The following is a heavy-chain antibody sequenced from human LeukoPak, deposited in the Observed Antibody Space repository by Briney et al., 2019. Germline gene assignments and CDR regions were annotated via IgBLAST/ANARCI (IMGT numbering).Heavy chain of an antibody. Sequence: SPSETLSLTCSVSGGSVSSYYWSWIRQPPGKGLEWIGYIYYSGSTNYNPSLKSRVTISVDTSKNQFSLKLSSVTAADTAVYYCAREFGGGMDVWGQGTTVTVSS. CDR3: AREFGGGMDV. V-gene: IGHV4-59*02. J-gene: IGHJ6*02. D-gene: IGHD3-10*01. CDR1: GGSVSSYY. CDR2: IYYSGST.